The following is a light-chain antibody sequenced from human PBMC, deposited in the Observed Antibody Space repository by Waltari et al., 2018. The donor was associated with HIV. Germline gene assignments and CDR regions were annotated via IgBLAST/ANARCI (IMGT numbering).Light chain of an antibody. Sequence: EIVLTQSPATLSLSPGERATLSCRASQSVSDYLAWYQQKPGQAPRLLIYDASNSATGIPARFSGSGSWTDFTLTISSLEPEDFAVSSCQQYGSLPYTFGQGTKLEI. V-gene: IGKV3-11*01. CDR1: QSVSDY. J-gene: IGKJ2*01. CDR2: DAS. CDR3: QQYGSLPYT.